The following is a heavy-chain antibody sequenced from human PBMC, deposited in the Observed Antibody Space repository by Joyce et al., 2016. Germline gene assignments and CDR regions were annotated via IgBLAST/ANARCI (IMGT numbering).Heavy chain of an antibody. Sequence: QVPLKESGPVLVKPTETLTLTCTVSGFSLSSARMGVSWIRQPTGKALEWLAHIFSNHEKAYRTSLKTKLTISKDTSKSQVVLTMTNMGPVDTAIYYCARVPIIGDFWGGNFLLHAFNMWGQGTMVTVSS. J-gene: IGHJ3*02. V-gene: IGHV2-26*01. D-gene: IGHD3-3*01. CDR1: GFSLSSARMG. CDR2: IFSNHEK. CDR3: ARVPIIGDFWGGNFLLHAFNM.